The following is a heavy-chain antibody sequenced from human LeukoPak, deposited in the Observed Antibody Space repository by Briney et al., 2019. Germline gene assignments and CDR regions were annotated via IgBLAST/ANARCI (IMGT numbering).Heavy chain of an antibody. D-gene: IGHD4-17*01. CDR3: ARAGATDYGERWFDP. CDR1: GGSISSSNW. CDR2: IYHSGST. J-gene: IGHJ5*02. V-gene: IGHV4-4*02. Sequence: PSGTLSLTCAVSGGSISSSNWWSWVRQPPGKGLEWIGEIYHSGSTNYNPSLKSRVTISVDKSKNQFSLKLSSVTAADTAVYYCARAGATDYGERWFDPWGQGTLVTVSS.